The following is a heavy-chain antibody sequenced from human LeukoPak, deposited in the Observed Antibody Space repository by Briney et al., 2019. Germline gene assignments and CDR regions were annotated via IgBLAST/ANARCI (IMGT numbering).Heavy chain of an antibody. CDR2: IYYSGST. CDR3: ARVISFYYGSGKPFDY. D-gene: IGHD3-10*01. Sequence: NPSGTLSLTCAVSGGSISSGGYYWSWIRQHPGKGLEWIGYIYYSGSTYYNPSLKSRVTISVDTSKNQFSLKLSSVTAADTAVYYCARVISFYYGSGKPFDYWGQGTLVTVSS. J-gene: IGHJ4*02. V-gene: IGHV4-31*11. CDR1: GGSISSGGYY.